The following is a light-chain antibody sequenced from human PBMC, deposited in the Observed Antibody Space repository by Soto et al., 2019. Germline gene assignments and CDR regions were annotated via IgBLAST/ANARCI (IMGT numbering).Light chain of an antibody. CDR3: QQCYMGWT. CDR2: DAS. Sequence: DIQMTQSPSTLSASVGDRVTITCRASQSLGRFLAWYQHQPGKAPKLLIYDASTLESGVPSRFSGTGSGTEFTFSINSLQPEDFGTYYCQQCYMGWTFGQGTKVDFK. V-gene: IGKV1-5*01. J-gene: IGKJ1*01. CDR1: QSLGRF.